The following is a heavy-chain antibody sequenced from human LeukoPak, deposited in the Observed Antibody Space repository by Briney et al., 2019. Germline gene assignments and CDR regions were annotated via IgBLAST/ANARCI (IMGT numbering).Heavy chain of an antibody. Sequence: PSETLSLTCAVSAGSINSANYWAWIRQPPGKGLEWIGSIYHSGSTYYNPSLEGRVSMSVDTSKNQFSLRLISVTAADTAVYYCARGAYFDSRTYYPFGYWGQGTLVTVSS. CDR2: IYHSGST. CDR1: AGSINSANY. CDR3: ARGAYFDSRTYYPFGY. J-gene: IGHJ4*02. V-gene: IGHV4-38-2*01. D-gene: IGHD3-22*01.